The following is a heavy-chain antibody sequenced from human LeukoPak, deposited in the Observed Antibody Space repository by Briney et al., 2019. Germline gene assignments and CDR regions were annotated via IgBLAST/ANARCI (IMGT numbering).Heavy chain of an antibody. J-gene: IGHJ4*02. CDR2: IIPIFGTA. CDR1: GGTFSSYA. V-gene: IGHV1-69*05. Sequence: SVKVPCKASGGTFSSYAISWVRQAPGQGLEWMGRIIPIFGTANYAQKFQGRVTITTDESTSTAYMELSSLRSEDTAVYYCARDLTHDYLRRGHFDYWGQGTLVTVSS. CDR3: ARDLTHDYLRRGHFDY. D-gene: IGHD4-11*01.